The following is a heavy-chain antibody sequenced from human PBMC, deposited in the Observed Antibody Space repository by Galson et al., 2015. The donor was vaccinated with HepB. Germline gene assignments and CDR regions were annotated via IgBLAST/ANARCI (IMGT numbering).Heavy chain of an antibody. Sequence: SLRLSCAASGFTFDDYTMHWVRQAPGKGLEWVSLISWDGGRIYYADSVKGRFTISRDNSKNSLYLQMKSLRVEDTALYYCAKGGKVIFADYWGQGTLVTVSS. J-gene: IGHJ4*02. CDR1: GFTFDDYT. CDR3: AKGGKVIFADY. D-gene: IGHD3-22*01. CDR2: ISWDGGRI. V-gene: IGHV3-43*01.